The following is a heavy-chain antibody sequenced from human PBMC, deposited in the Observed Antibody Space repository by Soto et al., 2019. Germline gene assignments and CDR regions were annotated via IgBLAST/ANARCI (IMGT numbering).Heavy chain of an antibody. CDR3: AAGRGDYSSGDYYGPY. J-gene: IGHJ4*02. CDR1: GFTFTSSA. V-gene: IGHV1-58*01. D-gene: IGHD3-22*01. Sequence: ASVKVSCKASGFTFTSSAVQWVRQARGQRLEWIGWIVVGSGNTNYAQKFQERVTITRDMSTSTAYMELSSLRSEDTAVYYCAAGRGDYSSGDYYGPYWGQGTLVTVSS. CDR2: IVVGSGNT.